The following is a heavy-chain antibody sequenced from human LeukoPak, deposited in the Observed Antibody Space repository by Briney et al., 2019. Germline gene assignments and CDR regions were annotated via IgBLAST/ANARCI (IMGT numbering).Heavy chain of an antibody. CDR2: ISGSGGST. V-gene: IGHV3-23*01. D-gene: IGHD6-19*01. CDR1: GFTFSSYA. J-gene: IGHJ4*02. Sequence: PGGSLRLSCAASGFTFSSYAMSWVRRAPGKGLEWVSAISGSGGSTYYADSVKGRFTISRDNSKNTLYLQMNSLRAEDTAVYYCAKMPVSYSSGWSTFDYWGQGTLVTVSS. CDR3: AKMPVSYSSGWSTFDY.